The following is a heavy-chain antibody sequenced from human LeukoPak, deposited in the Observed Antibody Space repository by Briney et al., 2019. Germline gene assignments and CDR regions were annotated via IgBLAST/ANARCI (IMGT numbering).Heavy chain of an antibody. CDR2: IYYSGST. Sequence: SETLSLTCTVSGGSISSHYWSWIRQPPGKGLEWSGYIYYSGSTNYNPSLKSRVTISVDTSKNQFSLKLSSVTAADTAVYYCAREVTDFWSGSLVDPWGQGTLVTVSS. CDR3: AREVTDFWSGSLVDP. V-gene: IGHV4-59*11. J-gene: IGHJ5*02. CDR1: GGSISSHY. D-gene: IGHD3-3*01.